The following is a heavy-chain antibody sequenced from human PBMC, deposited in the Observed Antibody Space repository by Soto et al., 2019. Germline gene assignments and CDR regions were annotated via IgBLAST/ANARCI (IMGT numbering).Heavy chain of an antibody. CDR2: ISYDGSNK. V-gene: IGHV3-30*18. J-gene: IGHJ6*02. Sequence: GGSLRLSCAASGFTFSSYGMHWVRQAPGKGLEWVAVISYDGSNKYYADSVKGRFTISRDNSKNTLYLQMNSLRAEDTAVYYCAKDRDYDFWSGPFSGMDVWGQGTTVTVSS. D-gene: IGHD3-3*01. CDR3: AKDRDYDFWSGPFSGMDV. CDR1: GFTFSSYG.